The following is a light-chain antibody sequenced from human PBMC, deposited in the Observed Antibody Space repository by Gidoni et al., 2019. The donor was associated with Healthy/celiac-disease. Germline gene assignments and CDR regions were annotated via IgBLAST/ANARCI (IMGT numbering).Light chain of an antibody. CDR3: QQSYSTLWT. CDR1: QSSSSY. V-gene: IGKV1-39*01. Sequence: DIQMTQSPSSLSAPVGDRVTITCRASQSSSSYLNWYQQKPGKAPKLLIYAASSLQSGVPPRFSGSGSGTDFTLTISSLQPEDFATYYCQQSYSTLWTFGRGTKLEIK. J-gene: IGKJ4*01. CDR2: AAS.